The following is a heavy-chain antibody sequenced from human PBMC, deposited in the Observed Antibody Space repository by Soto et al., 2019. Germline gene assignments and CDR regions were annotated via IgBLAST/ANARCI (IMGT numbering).Heavy chain of an antibody. D-gene: IGHD1-1*01. V-gene: IGHV4-4*07. CDR1: GGSISSYY. CDR2: IYTSGST. CDR3: VRDGTKTLRDWFDP. J-gene: IGHJ5*02. Sequence: SETLSLTCTVSGGSISSYYWSWIRQPAGKGLEWIGRIYTSGSTNYNPSLKSRVTMSVDTSKNQFSLKLSSATAADTAVYYCVRDGTKTLRDWFDPWGQGISVTVS.